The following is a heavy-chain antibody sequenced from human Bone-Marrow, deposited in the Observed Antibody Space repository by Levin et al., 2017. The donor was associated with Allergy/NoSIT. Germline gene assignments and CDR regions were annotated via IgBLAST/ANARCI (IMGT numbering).Heavy chain of an antibody. CDR1: GFTFRNYA. Sequence: GGSLRLSCAASGFTFRNYAMSWVRQAPGKGLEWVSMISDRGGSTSYTDSVKGRFTISRDNSKDTVYLQMNSLRAEDTAIYYCAKLLWFGEFPYYFDYWGQGTLVTVSS. D-gene: IGHD3-10*01. J-gene: IGHJ4*02. V-gene: IGHV3-23*01. CDR2: ISDRGGST. CDR3: AKLLWFGEFPYYFDY.